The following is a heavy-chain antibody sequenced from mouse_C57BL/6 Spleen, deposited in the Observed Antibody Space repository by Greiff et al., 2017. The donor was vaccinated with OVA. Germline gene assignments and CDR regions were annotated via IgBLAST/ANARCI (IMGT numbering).Heavy chain of an antibody. Sequence: VQLQESGAELARPGASVKLSCKASGYTFTSYGISWVKQRTGQGLEWIGEIYPRSGNTYYNEKFKGKATLTADKSSSTAYMELRSLTSEDSAVYFCARPRDYAMDYWGQGTSVTVSS. J-gene: IGHJ4*01. CDR1: GYTFTSYG. V-gene: IGHV1-81*01. CDR2: IYPRSGNT. CDR3: ARPRDYAMDY.